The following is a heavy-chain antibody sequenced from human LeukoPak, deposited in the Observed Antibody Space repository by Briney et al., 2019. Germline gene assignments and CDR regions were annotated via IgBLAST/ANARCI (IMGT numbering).Heavy chain of an antibody. D-gene: IGHD3-9*01. Sequence: PGGSLRLSCAASGFTFSSYAMSWVRQAPGKGLEWVSAISGSGGSTYYADSVKGRFTISRDNSKNTLYLQMNSLRAEDTAVYYCAKRNYDILTGYSSFDYWGQGTLVTVSS. J-gene: IGHJ4*02. CDR2: ISGSGGST. V-gene: IGHV3-23*01. CDR1: GFTFSSYA. CDR3: AKRNYDILTGYSSFDY.